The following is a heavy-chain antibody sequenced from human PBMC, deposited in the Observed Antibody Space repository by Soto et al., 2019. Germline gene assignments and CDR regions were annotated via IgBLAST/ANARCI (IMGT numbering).Heavy chain of an antibody. Sequence: GESLKISCKGSGYSFTSYWISWVRQMPGKGLEWMGRIDPSDSYTNYSPSFQGHVTIAADKSISTAYLQWSSLKASDTAMYYCARHDYYYYGMDVWGQGTTVTVSS. V-gene: IGHV5-10-1*01. CDR1: GYSFTSYW. CDR2: IDPSDSYT. J-gene: IGHJ6*02. CDR3: ARHDYYYYGMDV.